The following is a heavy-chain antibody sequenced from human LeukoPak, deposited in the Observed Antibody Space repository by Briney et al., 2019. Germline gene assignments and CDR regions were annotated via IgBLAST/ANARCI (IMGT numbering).Heavy chain of an antibody. D-gene: IGHD5-24*01. J-gene: IGHJ3*02. CDR2: IYYSGST. V-gene: IGHV4-39*01. Sequence: SETLSLTCAVYGGSFSGYYWGWIRQPPGKGLEWIGSIYYSGSTYYNPSLKSRVTISVDTSKNQFSLKLSSVTAADTAVYYCASRNLEMATSAPGAFDIWGQGTMVTVSS. CDR1: GGSFSGYY. CDR3: ASRNLEMATSAPGAFDI.